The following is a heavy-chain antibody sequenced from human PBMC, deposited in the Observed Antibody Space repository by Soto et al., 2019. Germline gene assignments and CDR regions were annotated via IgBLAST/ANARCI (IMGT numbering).Heavy chain of an antibody. J-gene: IGHJ4*02. CDR3: ARLSYYDSSPFDY. Sequence: GESLKISCKGSGYNFANYWIAWVRQMPGKGLDWLGIIYPGDSDTRYSPSFEGQVTISADKSISTAYLQWSSLKASDTALYYCARLSYYDSSPFDYWGPGTLVNVSS. V-gene: IGHV5-51*01. CDR1: GYNFANYW. CDR2: IYPGDSDT. D-gene: IGHD3-22*01.